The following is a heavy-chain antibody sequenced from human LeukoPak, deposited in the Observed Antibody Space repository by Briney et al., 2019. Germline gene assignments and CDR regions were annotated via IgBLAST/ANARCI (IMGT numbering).Heavy chain of an antibody. CDR3: ARARPCSSTSCSSYYYMDV. D-gene: IGHD2-2*01. CDR1: GGSISSYY. J-gene: IGHJ6*03. V-gene: IGHV4-4*07. CDR2: INTSGNT. Sequence: PSETLSLTCTVSGGSISSYYWSWIRQPAGKGLEWIGRINTSGNTNYNPSLKSRVTMSVDTSKNQFSLKLSSVTAADTAAYYCARARPCSSTSCSSYYYMDVWGKGTTVTVSS.